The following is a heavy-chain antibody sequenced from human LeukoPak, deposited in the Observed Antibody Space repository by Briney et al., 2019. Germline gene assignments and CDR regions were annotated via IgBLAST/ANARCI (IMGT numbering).Heavy chain of an antibody. D-gene: IGHD6-6*01. V-gene: IGHV3-53*01. J-gene: IGHJ4*02. CDR1: GFTVSSNY. CDR3: ARIGYSSSSFYY. CDR2: IYSGGST. Sequence: GGSLRLSCAASGFTVSSNYMSWVRQAPGKGLEWVSVIYSGGSTYYADSVKGRFTISGDNAETSLYLHMNSLRAEDTAVYYCARIGYSSSSFYYWGQGTLVTVSS.